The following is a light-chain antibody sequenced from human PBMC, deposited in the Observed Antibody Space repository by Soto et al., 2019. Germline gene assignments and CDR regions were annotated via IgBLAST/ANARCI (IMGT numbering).Light chain of an antibody. CDR3: SSHTSGDTRV. J-gene: IGLJ1*01. V-gene: IGLV2-14*01. Sequence: QSALTQPASVSGSPGQSIAISCTGTSSDVGGYDYVSWYQQHPDKAPKLIIYEVTKRPSGVFTCFSGSKSGNTASLTISGLQPDDEADYYCSSHTSGDTRVFGSGTKVTVL. CDR1: SSDVGGYDY. CDR2: EVT.